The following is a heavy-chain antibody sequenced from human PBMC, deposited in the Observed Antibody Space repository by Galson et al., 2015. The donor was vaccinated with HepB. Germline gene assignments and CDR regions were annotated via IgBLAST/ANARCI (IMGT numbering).Heavy chain of an antibody. CDR3: ARVRECYCYKGDWFDH. J-gene: IGHJ5*02. V-gene: IGHV1-3*01. CDR1: GYNFTTYT. D-gene: IGHD3-22*01. CDR2: VNASRRNT. Sequence: SLKLSCKASGYNFTTYTIHWVRQAPGQGLEWMAWVNASRRNTYYSQTVKGRFTITSDTSANAIYMQMSSLTSEDTAVYFCARVRECYCYKGDWFDHWGQGTLVTVSS.